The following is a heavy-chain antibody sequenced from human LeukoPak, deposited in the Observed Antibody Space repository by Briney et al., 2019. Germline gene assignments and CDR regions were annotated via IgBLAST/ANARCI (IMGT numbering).Heavy chain of an antibody. CDR1: GGSISSYY. CDR3: ARERGTVTTSAFDP. V-gene: IGHV4-59*01. CDR2: IYYSGST. D-gene: IGHD4-17*01. J-gene: IGHJ5*02. Sequence: PSETLSLTCTVSGGSISSYYWSWIRQPPGKGLEWIRYIYYSGSTNYNPSLKSRVTISVDTSKNQFSLKLSSVTAADTAVYYCARERGTVTTSAFDPWGQGTLVTVSS.